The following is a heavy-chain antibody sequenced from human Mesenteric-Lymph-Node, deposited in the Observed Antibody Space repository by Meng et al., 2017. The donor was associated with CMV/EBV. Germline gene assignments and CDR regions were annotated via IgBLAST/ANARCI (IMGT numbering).Heavy chain of an antibody. D-gene: IGHD4-17*01. Sequence: GESLKISCAASGFTFSSYAMSWVRQAPGKGLEWVSAISGSGSTTYYADSVKGRFTMSRDNSKNTLYLQMNSLRAEDTAIYCCAKDHDYGDYLFDYWGQGTLVTVSS. V-gene: IGHV3-23*01. CDR3: AKDHDYGDYLFDY. CDR1: GFTFSSYA. J-gene: IGHJ4*02. CDR2: ISGSGSTT.